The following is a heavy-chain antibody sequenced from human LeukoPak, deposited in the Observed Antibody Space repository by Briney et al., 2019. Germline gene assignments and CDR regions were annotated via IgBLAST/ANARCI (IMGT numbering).Heavy chain of an antibody. CDR1: GFTFSGSA. Sequence: GGSLRLSCAASGFTFSGSAMHWVRQASGKGLEWVGRIRSKANSYETAYAASVKGRFTISRDDSKNTAYLQINSLKNEDTAVYYCTRLPYCSSTSCYSTRGYYFDYWGQGTLVTVSS. CDR3: TRLPYCSSTSCYSTRGYYFDY. CDR2: IRSKANSYET. J-gene: IGHJ4*02. V-gene: IGHV3-73*01. D-gene: IGHD2-2*01.